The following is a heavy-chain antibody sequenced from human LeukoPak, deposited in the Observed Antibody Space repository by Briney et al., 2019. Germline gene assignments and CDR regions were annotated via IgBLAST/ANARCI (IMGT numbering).Heavy chain of an antibody. CDR1: GGSISSSSYY. V-gene: IGHV4-39*02. Sequence: SETLSLTCTVSGGSISSSSYYWGWIRQPPGKGLEWIGSIYYSGSTYYNPSLKSRVTISVDTSKNQFSLKLSSVTAADTAVYYCARDRGGSYSRSPFDYWGQGTLVTVSS. CDR3: ARDRGGSYSRSPFDY. CDR2: IYYSGST. D-gene: IGHD1-26*01. J-gene: IGHJ4*02.